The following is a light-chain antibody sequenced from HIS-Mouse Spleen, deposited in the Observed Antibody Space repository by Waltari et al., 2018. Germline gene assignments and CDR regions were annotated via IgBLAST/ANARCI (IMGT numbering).Light chain of an antibody. V-gene: IGLV3-1*01. CDR2: QDS. CDR1: KSGDKY. CDR3: QAWDSSTGV. J-gene: IGLJ1*01. Sequence: SYELTQPPSVSVSPGQTASITCSGDKSGDKYACWYQQKPGQSPVLVIYQDSKWPSGIPERFSGSNSGNTATLTISGTQAMDEADYYCQAWDSSTGVFGTGTKVTVL.